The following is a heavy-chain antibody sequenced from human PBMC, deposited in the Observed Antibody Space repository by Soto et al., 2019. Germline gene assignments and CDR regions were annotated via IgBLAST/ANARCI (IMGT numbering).Heavy chain of an antibody. CDR3: ARGGIVVVTAINWFDP. Sequence: ASVKLSCKASGYTFTGYYMHWVRQAPGQGLEWMGWINPNSGGTNYAQKFQGWVTMTRGTSISTAYMELSRLRSDDTAVYYCARGGIVVVTAINWFDPWGQGTVVTVPQ. CDR2: INPNSGGT. D-gene: IGHD2-21*02. J-gene: IGHJ5*02. V-gene: IGHV1-2*04. CDR1: GYTFTGYY.